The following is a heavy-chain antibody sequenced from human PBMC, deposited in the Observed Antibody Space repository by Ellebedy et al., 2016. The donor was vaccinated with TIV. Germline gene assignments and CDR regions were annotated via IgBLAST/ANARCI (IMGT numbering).Heavy chain of an antibody. Sequence: ASVKVSCKAFGYTFTNFNINWVRQAPGQGLEWMGWISPYNGDTKYTEKFQGRVTVTTDTSTSTAYMELRSLGSDDTAVYYCARGPPSGSPNFYWYFDLWGRGTLVTVSS. J-gene: IGHJ2*01. CDR1: GYTFTNFN. CDR3: ARGPPSGSPNFYWYFDL. V-gene: IGHV1-18*04. D-gene: IGHD3-10*01. CDR2: ISPYNGDT.